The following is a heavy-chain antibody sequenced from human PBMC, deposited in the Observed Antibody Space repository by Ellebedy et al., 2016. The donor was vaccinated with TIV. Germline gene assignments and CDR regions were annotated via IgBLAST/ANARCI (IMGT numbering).Heavy chain of an antibody. D-gene: IGHD4-17*01. CDR1: GYTFTSYG. Sequence: ASVKVSXKASGYTFTSYGISWVRQAPGQGLEWMGWISAYNGNTNYAQKLQGRVTMTTDTSTSTAYMELSSLRSEDTAVYYCARLSFYGDQSFDYWGQGTLVTVSS. CDR2: ISAYNGNT. V-gene: IGHV1-18*01. CDR3: ARLSFYGDQSFDY. J-gene: IGHJ4*02.